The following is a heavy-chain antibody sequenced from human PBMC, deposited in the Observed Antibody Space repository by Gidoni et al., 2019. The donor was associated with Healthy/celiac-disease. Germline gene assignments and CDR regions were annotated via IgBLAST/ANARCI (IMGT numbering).Heavy chain of an antibody. CDR2: IYYSGST. CDR1: GGSISSSSYY. CDR3: ARELLGIVGATTHDY. D-gene: IGHD1-26*01. V-gene: IGHV4-39*02. Sequence: QLQLQESGPGLVKPSETLSLTCTVSGGSISSSSYYWGWIRQPPGKGLEWIGSIYYSGSTYYNPSLKSRVTISVDTSKNQFSLKLSSVTAADTAVYYCARELLGIVGATTHDYWGQGTLVTVSS. J-gene: IGHJ4*02.